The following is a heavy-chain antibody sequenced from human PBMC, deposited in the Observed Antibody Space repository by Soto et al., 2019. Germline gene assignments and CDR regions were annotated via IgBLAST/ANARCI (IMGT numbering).Heavy chain of an antibody. D-gene: IGHD3-3*01. Sequence: ASVKVSCKASGYTFTSYDINWVRQATGQGLEWMGWMNPNSGNTGYAQKFQGRVTMTRNTSISTAYMELSSLRSEDTAVYYCARGLFDFWSGYHKPLYGMDVWGKGTTVTVS. CDR1: GYTFTSYD. J-gene: IGHJ6*04. V-gene: IGHV1-8*01. CDR3: ARGLFDFWSGYHKPLYGMDV. CDR2: MNPNSGNT.